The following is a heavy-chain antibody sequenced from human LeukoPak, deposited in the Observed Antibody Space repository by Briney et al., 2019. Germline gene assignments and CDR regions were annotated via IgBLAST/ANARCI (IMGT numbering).Heavy chain of an antibody. V-gene: IGHV1-2*02. Sequence: ASVKVSCKASGFTFTAYHMHWVRQAPGQGLKWMGWINPNSGGTNYAQKFQGRVTMTRDTSISTAYMELSGLRSDGTAVYYCAKEPQRYCSGGSCSGLDYWGQGTLVTVSS. CDR2: INPNSGGT. J-gene: IGHJ4*02. D-gene: IGHD2-15*01. CDR3: AKEPQRYCSGGSCSGLDY. CDR1: GFTFTAYH.